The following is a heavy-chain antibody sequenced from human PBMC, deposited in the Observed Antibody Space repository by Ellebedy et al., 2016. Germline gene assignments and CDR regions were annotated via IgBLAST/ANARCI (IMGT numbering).Heavy chain of an antibody. V-gene: IGHV1-18*04. CDR1: SYTFTTFS. J-gene: IGHJ4*02. CDR3: AKTSGWGYGEN. D-gene: IGHD3-10*01. Sequence: ASVKVSXKASSYTFTTFSITWVRQAPGQGLEWMGFVNTFSGNPKFAQKFQGRVSMTTDSSTHTAYMDLRSLRSDDTAMYYCAKTSGWGYGENWGQGTLVTVSS. CDR2: VNTFSGNP.